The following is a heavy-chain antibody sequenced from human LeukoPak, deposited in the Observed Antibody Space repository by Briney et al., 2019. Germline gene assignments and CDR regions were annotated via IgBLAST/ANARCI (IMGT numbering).Heavy chain of an antibody. CDR3: ARHPFSNPFDF. Sequence: PSETLSLTCTVSGGSIDTWYWSWIRQPPGRGLEWIGSIYYSGSTDYNPSLRGRVTISLDTSKSHFTLYLSSVTAADTAVYYCARHPFSNPFDFWGRGTLVTVSS. CDR2: IYYSGST. CDR1: GGSIDTWY. J-gene: IGHJ4*02. V-gene: IGHV4-59*08. D-gene: IGHD7-27*01.